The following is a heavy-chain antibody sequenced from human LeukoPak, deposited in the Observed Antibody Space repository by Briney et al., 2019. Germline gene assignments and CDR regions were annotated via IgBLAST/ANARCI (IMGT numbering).Heavy chain of an antibody. CDR1: GYSISSGYY. CDR3: ARRGGAFALDY. J-gene: IGHJ4*02. D-gene: IGHD3-10*01. CDR2: IYHSGST. V-gene: IGHV4-38-2*01. Sequence: SEALSLTCAVSGYSISSGYYWGWIRQPPGKGLEWIGSIYHSGSTYYNPSLKSRVTISVDTSKNQFSLKLSSVTAADTAVYYCARRGGAFALDYWGQGTLVTVSS.